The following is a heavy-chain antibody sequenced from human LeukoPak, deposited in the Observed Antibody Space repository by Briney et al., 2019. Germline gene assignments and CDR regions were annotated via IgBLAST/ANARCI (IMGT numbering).Heavy chain of an antibody. CDR2: ISSSSNYI. V-gene: IGHV3-21*01. CDR3: ARATDGDYVPY. D-gene: IGHD4-17*01. J-gene: IGHJ4*02. CDR1: GFTFSSYS. Sequence: PGGSLRLSCAAPGFTFSSYSMNWVRQAPGKGLEWVSSISSSSNYINYADSVKGRFTISRDNAKNSLYLQMNSLRAEDTAVYYCARATDGDYVPYWGQGTLVTVSS.